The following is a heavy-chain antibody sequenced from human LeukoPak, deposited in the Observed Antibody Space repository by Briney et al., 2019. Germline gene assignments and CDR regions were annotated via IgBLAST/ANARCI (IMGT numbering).Heavy chain of an antibody. Sequence: SETLSLTCTVSGDSIISSDYHWGWVRQPPGKGLEWIGTISYSGNTDYNPSLRSRVTISVDTSNNQFSLRLGSVTAADTAVYHCARHCCSGPAKRVFDIWGQGTMVTVSS. D-gene: IGHD2-15*01. CDR1: GDSIISSDYH. J-gene: IGHJ3*02. V-gene: IGHV4-39*01. CDR2: ISYSGNT. CDR3: ARHCCSGPAKRVFDI.